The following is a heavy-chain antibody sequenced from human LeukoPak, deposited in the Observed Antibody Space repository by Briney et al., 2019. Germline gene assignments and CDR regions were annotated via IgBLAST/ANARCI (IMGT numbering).Heavy chain of an antibody. CDR2: ISAYNGNT. CDR1: GYTFTCYG. J-gene: IGHJ5*02. CDR3: ARFTRPAAIRGANWFDP. V-gene: IGHV1-18*01. D-gene: IGHD2-2*02. Sequence: GASVKVSCKASGYTFTCYGISWVRQAPGQGLEWMGRISAYNGNTNYAQKLQGRVTMTTDTSTSTAYMELRSLRSDDTAVYYCARFTRPAAIRGANWFDPWGQGTLVTVSS.